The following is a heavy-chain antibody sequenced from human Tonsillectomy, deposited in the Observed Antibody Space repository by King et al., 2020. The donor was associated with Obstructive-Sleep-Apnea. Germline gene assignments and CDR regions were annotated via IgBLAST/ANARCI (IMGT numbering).Heavy chain of an antibody. J-gene: IGHJ1*01. CDR3: AKVAMIVVGADWYFQH. Sequence: VQLVESGGGLVQPGGSLRLSCAASGFTFSSYAMSWVRQAPGKGLEWVSAISGSGGSTYYADSVKGRFTISRDNSKNTLYLQMNSLRAEDTAVYYCAKVAMIVVGADWYFQHWGQGTLVTVSS. V-gene: IGHV3-23*04. D-gene: IGHD3-22*01. CDR2: ISGSGGST. CDR1: GFTFSSYA.